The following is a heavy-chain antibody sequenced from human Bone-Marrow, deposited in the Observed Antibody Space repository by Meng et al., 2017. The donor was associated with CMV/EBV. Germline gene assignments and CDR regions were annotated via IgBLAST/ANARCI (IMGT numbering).Heavy chain of an antibody. J-gene: IGHJ4*02. Sequence: GSLRLSCAASGFTFSNAWMSWVRQAPGKGLEWVGRIKSKTDGGTTDYAAPVKGRFTISRDDSKNTLYLQMNSLKTEDTAVYYCTTEYQYDSSGYPRGAPYYFDYWGQGTLVTVSS. CDR2: IKSKTDGGTT. CDR3: TTEYQYDSSGYPRGAPYYFDY. D-gene: IGHD3-22*01. CDR1: GFTFSNAW. V-gene: IGHV3-15*01.